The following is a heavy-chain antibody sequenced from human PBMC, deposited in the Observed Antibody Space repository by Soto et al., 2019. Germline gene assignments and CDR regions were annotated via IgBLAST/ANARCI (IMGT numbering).Heavy chain of an antibody. D-gene: IGHD6-25*01. J-gene: IGHJ4*02. CDR2: IYYSGST. CDR1: GGSISSYY. V-gene: IGHV4-59*01. CDR3: ARWRLRYFDY. Sequence: QVQLQESGPGLVKPSETLSLTCTVSGGSISSYYWSWIRQPPGKGLEWIGYIYYSGSTNHNPSLKSRVTISVDPSKNEFSLKLSSVPAADTAVYYCARWRLRYFDYWGQGTLGTVSS.